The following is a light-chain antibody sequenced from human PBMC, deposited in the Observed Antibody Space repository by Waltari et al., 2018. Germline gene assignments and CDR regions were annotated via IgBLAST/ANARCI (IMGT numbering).Light chain of an antibody. CDR3: QQYYSTPGYT. V-gene: IGKV4-1*01. CDR2: WAS. Sequence: DIVMTQSPDSLAVSLGERATINCKSSQSVLYSSNNKNHLAWYQQKPGQPPKFLVYWASTRESGVPDRFSGSGSGTDFTLTISSLQAEDVAVYYCQQYYSTPGYTFGQGSKLEI. CDR1: QSVLYSSNNKNH. J-gene: IGKJ2*01.